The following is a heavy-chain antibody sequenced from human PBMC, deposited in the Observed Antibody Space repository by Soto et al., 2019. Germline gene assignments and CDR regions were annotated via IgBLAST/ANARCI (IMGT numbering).Heavy chain of an antibody. CDR1: GGSFSGYY. J-gene: IGHJ6*02. CDR3: ARLGAEYYHYYYGMDV. Sequence: PSETLSLTCAVYGGSFSGYYWSWIRQPPGKGLEWIGEINHSGSTNYNPSLKSRVTISVDTSKNQFSLKLSSVTAADTAVYYCARLGAEYYHYYYGMDVWGQGTTVPSP. CDR2: INHSGST. D-gene: IGHD3-10*01. V-gene: IGHV4-34*01.